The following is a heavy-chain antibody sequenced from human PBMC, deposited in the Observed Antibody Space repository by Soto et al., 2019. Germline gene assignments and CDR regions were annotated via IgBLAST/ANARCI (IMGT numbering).Heavy chain of an antibody. CDR2: ISYDGSNK. CDR3: AKGVWFGELLGYFDY. V-gene: IGHV3-30*18. J-gene: IGHJ4*02. D-gene: IGHD3-10*01. CDR1: GFTFSSYG. Sequence: QVQLVESGGGVVQPGRSLRLSCAASGFTFSSYGMHWVRQAPGKGLEWVAVISYDGSNKYYADSVKGRFTISRDNSKNKLYLQMNSLRAEDTAVYYCAKGVWFGELLGYFDYWGQGTLVTVSS.